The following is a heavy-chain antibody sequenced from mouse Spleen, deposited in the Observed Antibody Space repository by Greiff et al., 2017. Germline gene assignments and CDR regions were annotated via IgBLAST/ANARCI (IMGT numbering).Heavy chain of an antibody. CDR3: ARRFDGYYPIYAMDY. Sequence: EVKLVESGGGLVKPGGSLKLSCAASGFTFSSYAMSWVRQTPEKRLEWVATISSGGSYTYYPDSVKGRFTISRDNAKNTLYLQMSSLRSEDTAMYYCARRFDGYYPIYAMDYWGQGTSVTVSS. J-gene: IGHJ4*01. D-gene: IGHD2-3*01. V-gene: IGHV5-9-1*01. CDR2: ISSGGSYT. CDR1: GFTFSSYA.